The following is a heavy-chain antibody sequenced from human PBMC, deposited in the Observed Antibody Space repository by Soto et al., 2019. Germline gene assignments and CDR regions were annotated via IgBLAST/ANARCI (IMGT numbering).Heavy chain of an antibody. CDR3: ATQEVGGSYVYTFDP. J-gene: IGHJ5*02. V-gene: IGHV4-39*01. D-gene: IGHD1-26*01. Sequence: PSETLSLTCTVSGGSISSSSYYWGWIRQPPGKGLEWIGSIYYSGSTYYNPSLKSRVTISVDTSKNQFSLRLSSVTAADTAVYYCATQEVGGSYVYTFDPWGQGTLVTVSS. CDR1: GGSISSSSYY. CDR2: IYYSGST.